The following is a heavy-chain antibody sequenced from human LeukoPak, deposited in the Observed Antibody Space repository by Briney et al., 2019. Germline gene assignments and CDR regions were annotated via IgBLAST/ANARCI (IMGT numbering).Heavy chain of an antibody. CDR2: IYYSGST. CDR1: GGSISSSSYY. D-gene: IGHD6-13*01. J-gene: IGHJ4*02. CDR3: ARRIAAAGTDY. Sequence: SETLSLTCTVSGGSISSSSYYWGWIRQPPGKGLEWIGSIYYSGSTYYNPSLKSRVTISVDTSKNQFSLKLSSVTPADTAVYYCARRIAAAGTDYWGQGTLVTVSS. V-gene: IGHV4-39*01.